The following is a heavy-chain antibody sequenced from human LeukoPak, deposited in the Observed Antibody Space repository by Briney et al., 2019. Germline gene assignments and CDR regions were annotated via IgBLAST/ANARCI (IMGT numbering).Heavy chain of an antibody. CDR1: GGSISSYY. J-gene: IGHJ3*02. CDR3: ARIMSSGWYLDAFDI. D-gene: IGHD6-19*01. CDR2: IYYSGST. V-gene: IGHV4-59*01. Sequence: SETLSLTCTVSGGSISSYYWSWIRQPPGKGLEWIGCIYYSGSTNYNPSLKSRVTISVDTSKNQFSLKLSSVTAADTAVYYCARIMSSGWYLDAFDIWGQGTMVTVSS.